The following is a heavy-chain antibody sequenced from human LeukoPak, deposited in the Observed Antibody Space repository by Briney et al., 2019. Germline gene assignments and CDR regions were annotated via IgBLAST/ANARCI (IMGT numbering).Heavy chain of an antibody. CDR1: GFSVSNNY. Sequence: GGSLRLSCVVSGFSVSNNYIIWVRQARGNGLERVSVIYGDGRTSHSASVRGRFTISRDNSKNIVSLQMNNLRAEDTAVYYCARGRGLGVVSPYFDYWGQGTLVTVSS. V-gene: IGHV3-53*01. J-gene: IGHJ4*02. CDR2: IYGDGRT. D-gene: IGHD3-3*01. CDR3: ARGRGLGVVSPYFDY.